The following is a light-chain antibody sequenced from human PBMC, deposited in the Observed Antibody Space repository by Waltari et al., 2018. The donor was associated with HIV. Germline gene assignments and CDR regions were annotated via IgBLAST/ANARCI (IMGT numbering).Light chain of an antibody. CDR3: GTWDTSLSAVV. V-gene: IGLV1-51*01. CDR1: SSNIGNNF. J-gene: IGLJ2*01. Sequence: QSVLTQPPSVSAAPGQKVTISCSGSSSNIGNNFVSWYQQLPGTAPKLLLFDHNKRPSGFPDRFAVSESGTAATLRIAGLQTGDEADYYCGTWDTSLSAVVFGGGTQLTVL. CDR2: DHN.